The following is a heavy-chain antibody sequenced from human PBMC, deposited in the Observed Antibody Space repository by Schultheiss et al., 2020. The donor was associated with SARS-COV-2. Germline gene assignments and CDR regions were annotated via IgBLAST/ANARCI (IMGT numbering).Heavy chain of an antibody. J-gene: IGHJ4*02. CDR1: GFTFSSYG. V-gene: IGHV3-33*01. Sequence: GGSLRLSCAASGFTFSSYGMHWVRQAPGKGLEWVAVIWYDGSNKYYADSVKGRFTISRDNSKNTLYLQMSSLRTDDTAVYYCAREGRGWLPLGTDPFDYWGQGTPVTVSS. CDR3: AREGRGWLPLGTDPFDY. CDR2: IWYDGSNK. D-gene: IGHD5-24*01.